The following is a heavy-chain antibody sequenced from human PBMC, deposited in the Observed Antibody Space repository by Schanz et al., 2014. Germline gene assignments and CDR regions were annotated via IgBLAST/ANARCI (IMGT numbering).Heavy chain of an antibody. CDR2: IKSDGSST. CDR1: GFTFTNYA. V-gene: IGHV3-23*01. Sequence: EVQLLESGGGLVQPGGSLRLSCAASGFTFTNYAMSWVRQAPGRGLEWVSRIKSDGSSTSYADSVKGRFTISRDNAKNTLFLQMNSLRAEDTAVYYCARKVVATIGGYYDNWGQGTLVIVSS. CDR3: ARKVVATIGGYYDN. J-gene: IGHJ4*02. D-gene: IGHD5-12*01.